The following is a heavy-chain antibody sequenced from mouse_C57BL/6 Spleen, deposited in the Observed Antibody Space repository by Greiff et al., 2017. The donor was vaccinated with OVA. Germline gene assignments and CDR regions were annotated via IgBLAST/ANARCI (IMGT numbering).Heavy chain of an antibody. D-gene: IGHD2-2*01. CDR3: AREGDYGYSFAY. CDR1: GYTFTSYW. V-gene: IGHV1-55*01. J-gene: IGHJ3*01. CDR2: IYPGSGST. Sequence: QVQLQQPGAELVKPGASVKMSCKASGYTFTSYWITWVKQRPGQGLEWIGDIYPGSGSTNYNEQFKSKATLTVDTSSSTAYMQLSSLTSEDSAVYYCAREGDYGYSFAYWGQGTLVTVSA.